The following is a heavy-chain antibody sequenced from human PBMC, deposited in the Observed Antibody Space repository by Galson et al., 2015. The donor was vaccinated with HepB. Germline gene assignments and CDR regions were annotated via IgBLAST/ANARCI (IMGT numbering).Heavy chain of an antibody. CDR3: ARGGXTSYGFCLDAFDT. CDR2: ISSSSSTI. J-gene: IGHJ3*02. Sequence: SLRLSXXXSGFTFXSYSXXXVRQAPGKGLEXXXYISSSSSTIYYADSVKGRFTISRDNAXNSXXLQLNSLRDEDTAVYYCARGGXTSYGFCLDAFDTWG. CDR1: GFTFXSYS. V-gene: IGHV3-48*02. D-gene: IGHD2-2*01.